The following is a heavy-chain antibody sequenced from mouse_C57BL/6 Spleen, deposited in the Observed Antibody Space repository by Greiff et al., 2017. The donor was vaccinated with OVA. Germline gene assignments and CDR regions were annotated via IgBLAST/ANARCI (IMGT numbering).Heavy chain of an antibody. CDR3: ARGQLTGTTDYAMDY. Sequence: VQLQQSGAELARPGASVKLSCKASGYTFTSYGISWVKQRTGQGLEWIGEIYPRSGNTYYNEKFKGKATLTADKSSSTAYMELRSLTSEDSAVYFCARGQLTGTTDYAMDYWGQGTSVTVSS. CDR2: IYPRSGNT. V-gene: IGHV1-81*01. CDR1: GYTFTSYG. J-gene: IGHJ4*01. D-gene: IGHD4-1*01.